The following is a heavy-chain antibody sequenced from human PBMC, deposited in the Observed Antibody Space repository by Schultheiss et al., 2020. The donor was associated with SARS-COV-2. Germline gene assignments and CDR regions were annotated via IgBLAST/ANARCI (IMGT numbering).Heavy chain of an antibody. J-gene: IGHJ4*02. V-gene: IGHV3-15*01. CDR3: TTAPPYYGFPDY. D-gene: IGHD3-10*01. CDR2: IKSKTDGGTT. Sequence: GGSLRLSCAASGLTFGAYAMSWVRQAPGKGLEWVGRIKSKTDGGTTDYAAPVKGRFTISRDDSKNTLYLQMNSLKTEDTAVYYCTTAPPYYGFPDYWGQGTLVTVAS. CDR1: GLTFGAYA.